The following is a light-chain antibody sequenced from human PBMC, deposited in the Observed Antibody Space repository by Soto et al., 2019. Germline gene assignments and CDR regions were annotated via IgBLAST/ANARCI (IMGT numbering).Light chain of an antibody. Sequence: DIQITQSPSTLAGSVEDRVTITFRASQTISSWLAWYQQKPGKAPKLLIYKASTLKSGVPSRFSGSGSGTEFTLTISSLQPDDFATYYCQHYNSYSEACGQGTKVDIK. J-gene: IGKJ1*01. CDR1: QTISSW. CDR3: QHYNSYSEA. CDR2: KAS. V-gene: IGKV1-5*03.